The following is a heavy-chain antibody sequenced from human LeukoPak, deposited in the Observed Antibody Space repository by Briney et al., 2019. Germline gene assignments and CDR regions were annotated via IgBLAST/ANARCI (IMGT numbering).Heavy chain of an antibody. V-gene: IGHV4-30-2*01. CDR1: GGSISSGGYS. J-gene: IGHJ4*02. CDR3: ARTGPYDSSGYYFDY. CDR2: IYHSGST. Sequence: SETLSLTCAVSGGSISSGGYSWSWIRQPPGKGLEWIGYIYHSGSTYYNPSLKSRVTISVDRSKNQFSLKLSSVTAADTAVYYCARTGPYDSSGYYFDYWGQGTLVTVSS. D-gene: IGHD3-22*01.